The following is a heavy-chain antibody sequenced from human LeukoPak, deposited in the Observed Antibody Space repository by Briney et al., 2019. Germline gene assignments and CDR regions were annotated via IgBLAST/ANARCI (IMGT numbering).Heavy chain of an antibody. Sequence: PGGSLRLSCAASGFTFDDYGMNWVRQAPGKGLEWVSSISSSSSYIYYADSVKGRFTISRDNAKNSLYLQMNSLRAEDTAVYYCASNPPHYDFWSGYYEGSGYFDYWGQGTLVTVSS. CDR1: GFTFDDYG. V-gene: IGHV3-21*01. CDR3: ASNPPHYDFWSGYYEGSGYFDY. CDR2: ISSSSSYI. J-gene: IGHJ4*02. D-gene: IGHD3-3*01.